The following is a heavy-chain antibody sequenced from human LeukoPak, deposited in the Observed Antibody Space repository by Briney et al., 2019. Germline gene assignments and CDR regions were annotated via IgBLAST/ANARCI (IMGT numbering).Heavy chain of an antibody. D-gene: IGHD4-23*01. V-gene: IGHV3-30*18. CDR1: GFTFSSYG. J-gene: IGHJ6*02. CDR2: ISYDGSNK. CDR3: AKAVVGDYYYGMGV. Sequence: GGSLRLSCAASGFTFSSYGMHWVRQAPGKGLEWVAVISYDGSNKYYADSVKGRFTISRDNSKNALYLQMNSLRAEDTAVYYCAKAVVGDYYYGMGVWGQGTTVTVSS.